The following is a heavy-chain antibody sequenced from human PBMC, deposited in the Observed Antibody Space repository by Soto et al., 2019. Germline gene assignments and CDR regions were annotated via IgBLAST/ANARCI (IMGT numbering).Heavy chain of an antibody. CDR1: GYTFTSYC. CDR2: ISAYNGNT. J-gene: IGHJ6*02. CDR3: ARDGRGYCSGGSCHYYYYGMDV. D-gene: IGHD2-15*01. V-gene: IGHV1-18*01. Sequence: ASAKVSCNASGYTFTSYCISWVRQPPGQVLEWMGWISAYNGNTNYAQKLQGRVTMTTDTSTSTAYMELRSLRSNDTAVYYCARDGRGYCSGGSCHYYYYGMDVWGQGTTVTVSS.